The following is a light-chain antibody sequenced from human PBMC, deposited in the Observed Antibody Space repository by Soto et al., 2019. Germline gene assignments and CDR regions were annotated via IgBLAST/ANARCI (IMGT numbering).Light chain of an antibody. CDR3: SSYTGNNNYV. Sequence: QSALTQPASVSGSPGQSITISCTGTSSDVGGYIYVSWFQQHPGKVPKLMIYDVSNRPSGVSNRFSGSKSGNTASLTISGLQAEDEADYYCSSYTGNNNYVFGSGTKVTVL. J-gene: IGLJ1*01. CDR1: SSDVGGYIY. CDR2: DVS. V-gene: IGLV2-14*01.